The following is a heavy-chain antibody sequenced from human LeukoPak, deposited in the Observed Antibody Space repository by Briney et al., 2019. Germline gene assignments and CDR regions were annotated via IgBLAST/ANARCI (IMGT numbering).Heavy chain of an antibody. V-gene: IGHV1-8*01. CDR2: MNPNSGNT. D-gene: IGHD3-22*01. CDR3: ARESSGDDAFDI. J-gene: IGHJ3*02. CDR1: GYTFTSYD. Sequence: GASVKVSCKASGYTFTSYDINWVRQATGQGLEWMGWMNPNSGNTGYAQRFQGRVTMTRNTSISTAYMELSSLRSEDTAVYYCARESSGDDAFDIWGQGTMVTVSS.